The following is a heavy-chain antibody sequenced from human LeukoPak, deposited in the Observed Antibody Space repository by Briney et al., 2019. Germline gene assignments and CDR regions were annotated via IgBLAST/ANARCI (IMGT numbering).Heavy chain of an antibody. CDR3: ARVNDRGSWLDY. Sequence: SDTLSLICSVWSGSMCTNYGRWIRQPPGKGVEGIRNIFYSGRNNYNPSLRSRVTMSVDTSKNQFSLKLSSVAAADTAVYYCARVNDRGSWLDYWGQGALVTVCS. V-gene: IGHV4-59*07. D-gene: IGHD3-16*01. CDR1: SGSMCTNY. CDR2: IFYSGRN. J-gene: IGHJ4*02.